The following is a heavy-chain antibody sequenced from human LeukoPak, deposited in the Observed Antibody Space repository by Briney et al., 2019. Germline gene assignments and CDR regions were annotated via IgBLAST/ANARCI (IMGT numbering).Heavy chain of an antibody. Sequence: PGRSLRLSCAASGFTFSSYGMHWVRRAPGKGLEWLAVISYDGSNKYYADSVKGRFTISRDNSKNTLYLQMNSLRAEDTAVYYCAKDRGSSWYHFDYWRQGTLVTVSS. J-gene: IGHJ4*02. D-gene: IGHD6-13*01. V-gene: IGHV3-30*18. CDR2: ISYDGSNK. CDR1: GFTFSSYG. CDR3: AKDRGSSWYHFDY.